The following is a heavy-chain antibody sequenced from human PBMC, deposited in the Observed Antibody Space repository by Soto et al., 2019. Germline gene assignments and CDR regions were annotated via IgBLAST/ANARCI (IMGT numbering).Heavy chain of an antibody. J-gene: IGHJ5*02. CDR2: VYYSGST. D-gene: IGHD4-17*01. Sequence: QVQLQESGPGLVKPSQTLSLTCTVSGGSISNAKDYWSWIRQPPGKGLEWIGYVYYSGSTYYNPSLESRSTISLDMSKNRFSLKLRSVTAADTAVYYCARAGGDYRFGWFDPWGQGRPVTVSS. CDR1: GGSISNAKDY. V-gene: IGHV4-30-4*08. CDR3: ARAGGDYRFGWFDP.